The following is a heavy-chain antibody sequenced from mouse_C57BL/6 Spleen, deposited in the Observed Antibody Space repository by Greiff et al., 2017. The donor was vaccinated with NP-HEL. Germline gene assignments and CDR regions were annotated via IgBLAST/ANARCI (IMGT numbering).Heavy chain of an antibody. CDR1: GFNIKDDY. Sequence: VQLQQSGAELVRPGASVKLSCTASGFNIKDDYMHWVKQRPEQGLEWIGWIDPENGDTEYASKFQGKATITADTSSNTAYLQLSSLTSEDTAVYYCTRELGLFAYWGQGTLVTVSA. J-gene: IGHJ3*01. V-gene: IGHV14-4*01. CDR3: TRELGLFAY. D-gene: IGHD4-1*01. CDR2: IDPENGDT.